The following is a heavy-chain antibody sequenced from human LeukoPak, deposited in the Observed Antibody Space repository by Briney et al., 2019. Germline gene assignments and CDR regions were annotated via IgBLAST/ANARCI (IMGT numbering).Heavy chain of an antibody. CDR2: IYHTGST. CDR1: GASVSSGYY. CDR3: ARRWVYDKRAFDA. Sequence: PSETLSLTCTVSGASVSSGYYWSWIRQPPGKGREWIAYIYHTGSTDSNPSLKSRVTISLDTSKNQFSLKLSSVTAADTAVYYCARRWVYDKRAFDAWGQGTMVTVSS. V-gene: IGHV4-59*08. D-gene: IGHD3-16*01. J-gene: IGHJ3*01.